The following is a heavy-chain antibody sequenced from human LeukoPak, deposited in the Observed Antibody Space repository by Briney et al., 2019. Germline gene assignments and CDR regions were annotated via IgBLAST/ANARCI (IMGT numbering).Heavy chain of an antibody. J-gene: IGHJ4*02. CDR3: ARRLCGGDCYSTFSY. CDR2: INHSGST. V-gene: IGHV4-34*01. CDR1: GGSFSGYH. D-gene: IGHD2-21*02. Sequence: SSETLSLTCAVYGGSFSGYHWSWIRQPPGKGLEWIGEINHSGSTNYNPSLKSRVTISVDTSKNQFSLKLSSVTAADTAVYYCARRLCGGDCYSTFSYWGQGTLVTVSS.